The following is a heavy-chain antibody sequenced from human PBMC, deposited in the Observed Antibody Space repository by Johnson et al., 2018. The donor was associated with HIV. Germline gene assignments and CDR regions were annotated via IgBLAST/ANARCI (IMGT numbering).Heavy chain of an antibody. J-gene: IGHJ3*01. CDR2: ISSSGSTI. V-gene: IGHV3-11*04. D-gene: IGHD6-13*01. Sequence: QMLLVESGGGVVQPGRSLRLSCAASGFTFSDYYMSWIRQAPGKGLEWVSYISSSGSTIYYADSVKGRFTISRDNAKNSLYLQMNSLRAEDTAVYYCARDLQWSSSWTNDAFDFWGQGTMVTVSS. CDR3: ARDLQWSSSWTNDAFDF. CDR1: GFTFSDYY.